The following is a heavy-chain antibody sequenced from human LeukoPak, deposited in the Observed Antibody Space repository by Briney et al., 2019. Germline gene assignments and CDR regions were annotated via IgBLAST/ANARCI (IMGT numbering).Heavy chain of an antibody. V-gene: IGHV3-66*01. J-gene: IGHJ3*02. Sequence: PGGSLRLSCAASGFTFSNNYMSWVRQAPGKGLERVSVFYSGGVTYYADSVKDKFTISRDNSKNTLYLQMNSLRVEDTAIYYCARASGLIAAAGGNPFDIWGQGTLVTVSS. CDR1: GFTFSNNY. D-gene: IGHD6-13*01. CDR3: ARASGLIAAAGGNPFDI. CDR2: FYSGGVT.